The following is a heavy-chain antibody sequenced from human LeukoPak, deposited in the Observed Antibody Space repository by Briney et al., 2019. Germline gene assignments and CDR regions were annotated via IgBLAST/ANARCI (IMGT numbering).Heavy chain of an antibody. D-gene: IGHD3-10*01. CDR3: GRGVNYAVDV. V-gene: IGHV4-59*02. Sequence: PSETLSLTCTVPGVSVSGYCWNWIRQPPGQGLEWIGCIYYNGITVYSPSLRSRVTISLDTSMNQFSLRLTSVTAADTAVYYCGRGVNYAVDVWGQGTTVTVSS. CDR1: GVSVSGYC. CDR2: IYYNGIT. J-gene: IGHJ6*02.